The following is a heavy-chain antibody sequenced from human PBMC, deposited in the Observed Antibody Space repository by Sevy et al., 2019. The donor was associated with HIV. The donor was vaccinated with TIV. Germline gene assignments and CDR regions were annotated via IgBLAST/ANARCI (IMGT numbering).Heavy chain of an antibody. CDR3: ARYIAAVGNNWFDP. Sequence: SETLSLTCTVSGGSISSSNYYWGWIRQPPGKGLDWIGSIHYSGSTNYNPSLKSRVTISVDTSKNQFFLRLSSVTAADTAVYYCARYIAAVGNNWFDPWGQGTLVTVSS. CDR1: GGSISSSNYY. V-gene: IGHV4-39*01. J-gene: IGHJ5*02. CDR2: IHYSGST. D-gene: IGHD6-13*01.